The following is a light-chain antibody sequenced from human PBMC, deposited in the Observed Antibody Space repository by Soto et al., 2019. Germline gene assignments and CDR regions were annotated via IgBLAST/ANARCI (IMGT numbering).Light chain of an antibody. V-gene: IGKV3-20*01. Sequence: IGMTQSPATLSVVPGERATLSCRASQSVSNNYLAWYQQKPGQAPRLLIYGASNRATGIPDRFSGSGSGTDFTLTISRLEPEDFAVYYCQQYGSSGTFGQGTKVDIK. CDR2: GAS. CDR1: QSVSNNY. J-gene: IGKJ1*01. CDR3: QQYGSSGT.